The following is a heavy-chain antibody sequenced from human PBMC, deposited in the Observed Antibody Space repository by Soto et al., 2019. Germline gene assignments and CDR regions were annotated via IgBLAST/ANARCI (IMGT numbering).Heavy chain of an antibody. CDR3: ARDGGPPFAMIVVVPTSPEYYFDY. Sequence: GGSLRLSCVVSGFSFSSYGMHWVRQAPGKGLEWVAVIWYDGSNKYYADSVKGRFTISRDNSKNTLYLQMNSLRAEDTAVYYCARDGGPPFAMIVVVPTSPEYYFDYWGQGTLVTVSS. J-gene: IGHJ4*02. D-gene: IGHD3-22*01. CDR1: GFSFSSYG. CDR2: IWYDGSNK. V-gene: IGHV3-33*08.